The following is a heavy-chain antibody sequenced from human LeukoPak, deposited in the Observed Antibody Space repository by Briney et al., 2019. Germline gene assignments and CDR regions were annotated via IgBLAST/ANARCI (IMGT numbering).Heavy chain of an antibody. CDR3: ARVGAWRWLQQYYFDY. J-gene: IGHJ4*02. CDR2: ISSSSSTI. Sequence: PGGSLRLSCAASGFTFSSYEMNWVRQAPGKGLEWVSYISSSSSTIYYADSVKGRFTISRDNAKNSLYLQMNSLRAEDTAVYYCARVGAWRWLQQYYFDYWGQGTLVTVSS. CDR1: GFTFSSYE. D-gene: IGHD5-24*01. V-gene: IGHV3-48*01.